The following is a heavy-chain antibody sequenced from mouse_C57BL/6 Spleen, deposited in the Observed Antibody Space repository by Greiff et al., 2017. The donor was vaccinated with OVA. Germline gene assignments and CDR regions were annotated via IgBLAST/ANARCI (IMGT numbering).Heavy chain of an antibody. Sequence: EVQLVESGPGMVKPSQSLSLTCTVTGYSITSGYDWHWIRHLPGNKLEWMGYISYSGSTNYNPSLKSRISITHDTSKNHFFLKLNSVTTEDTATYYCARGDDYGSWFAYWGQGTLVTVSA. CDR1: GYSITSGYD. D-gene: IGHD2-4*01. V-gene: IGHV3-1*01. CDR3: ARGDDYGSWFAY. CDR2: ISYSGST. J-gene: IGHJ3*01.